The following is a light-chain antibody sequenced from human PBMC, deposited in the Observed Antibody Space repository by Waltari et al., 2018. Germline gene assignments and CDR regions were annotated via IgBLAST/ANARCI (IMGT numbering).Light chain of an antibody. CDR3: SSYAGRNTL. CDR2: EVS. Sequence: QSALTQPPSASGAPGQSVTISCTGTSSDVGGYNYVSWYQQHPGEAPKPFIYEVSKRPSGVPNRFSGSKSGNTASLTVSGLQAEDEGDYYCSSYAGRNTLFGGGTKLTVL. CDR1: SSDVGGYNY. J-gene: IGLJ2*01. V-gene: IGLV2-8*01.